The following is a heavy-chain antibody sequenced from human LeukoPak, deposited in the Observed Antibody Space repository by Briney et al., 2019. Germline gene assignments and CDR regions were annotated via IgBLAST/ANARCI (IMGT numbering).Heavy chain of an antibody. J-gene: IGHJ4*02. CDR1: GFTFSSYA. CDR2: IYSGGST. CDR3: ARARSVLRFLEQLCYFDY. D-gene: IGHD3-3*01. Sequence: GGSLRLSCEASGFTFSSYAIRWVRQAPGKGLEWVSVIYSGGSTYYADSVKGRFTISRDNSKNTLYLQMNSLRAEDTAVYYCARARSVLRFLEQLCYFDYWGQGTLVTVSS. V-gene: IGHV3-53*01.